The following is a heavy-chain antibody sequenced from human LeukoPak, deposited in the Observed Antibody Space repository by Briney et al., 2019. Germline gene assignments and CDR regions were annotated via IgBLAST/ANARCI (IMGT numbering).Heavy chain of an antibody. J-gene: IGHJ4*02. D-gene: IGHD3-3*01. CDR1: GFTFSSYW. V-gene: IGHV3-7*03. CDR2: INHNGNVN. Sequence: GGSLRLSCAASGFTFSSYWMNWARQAPGRGLEWVASINHNGNVNYYVDSVKGRFTISRDNAKNSLYLQMSNLRAEDTAVYYCARGRHISGYYSTFFDYWGQGALVTVSS. CDR3: ARGRHISGYYSTFFDY.